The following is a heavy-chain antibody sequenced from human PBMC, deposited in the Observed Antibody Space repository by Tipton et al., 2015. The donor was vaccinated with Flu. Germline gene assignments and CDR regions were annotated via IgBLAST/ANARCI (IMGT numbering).Heavy chain of an antibody. Sequence: SLRLSCAASGFTFSSYAMSWVRQAPGKGLEWVSAISGSGGSTYYADSVKGRFTISRDNSKNTLYLQMNSLRAEDTAVYYCANLDSSGWYSGYWGQGTLVTVSS. CDR3: ANLDSSGWYSGY. V-gene: IGHV3-23*01. D-gene: IGHD6-19*01. CDR1: GFTFSSYA. CDR2: ISGSGGST. J-gene: IGHJ4*02.